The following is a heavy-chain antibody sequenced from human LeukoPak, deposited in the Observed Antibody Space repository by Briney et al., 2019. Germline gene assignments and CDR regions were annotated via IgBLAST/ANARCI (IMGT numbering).Heavy chain of an antibody. CDR2: INPNSGGT. CDR3: ARAWGDSGYDYPTRDDY. CDR1: GYTFTGYY. D-gene: IGHD5-12*01. Sequence: ASVKVPCKASGYTFTGYYMHWVRQAPGQGLEWMGWINPNSGGTNYAQKFQGRVTMTRDTSISTAYMELSRLTSDDTAVYYCARAWGDSGYDYPTRDDYWGQGTLVTVSS. V-gene: IGHV1-2*02. J-gene: IGHJ4*02.